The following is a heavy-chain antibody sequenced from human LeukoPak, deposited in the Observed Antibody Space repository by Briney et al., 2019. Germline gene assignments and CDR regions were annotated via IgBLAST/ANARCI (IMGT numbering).Heavy chain of an antibody. CDR3: AKDLSRITMIVVGSFGY. D-gene: IGHD3-22*01. CDR1: GFTFSSYS. J-gene: IGHJ4*02. Sequence: GGSLRLSCAASGFTFSSYSMNWVRQAPGKGLEWVSYISSSSSTIYYADSVKGRFTISRDNSKNTLYLQMNSLRAEDTAVYYCAKDLSRITMIVVGSFGYWGQGTLVTVSS. CDR2: ISSSSSTI. V-gene: IGHV3-48*01.